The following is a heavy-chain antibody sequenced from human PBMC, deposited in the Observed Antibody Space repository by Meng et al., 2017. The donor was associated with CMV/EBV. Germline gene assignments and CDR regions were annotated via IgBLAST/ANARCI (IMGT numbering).Heavy chain of an antibody. CDR2: ISSGSSYI. Sequence: GGSLRLSCAASGFTFSSYSMNWVRQAPGKGLEWVSSISSGSSYIYYADSVKGRFTISRDNAKNSLYLQMNSLRAEDTAVYYCARARGGYYFDYWGQGTLVTVSS. CDR1: GFTFSSYS. J-gene: IGHJ4*02. V-gene: IGHV3-21*04. D-gene: IGHD3-10*01. CDR3: ARARGGYYFDY.